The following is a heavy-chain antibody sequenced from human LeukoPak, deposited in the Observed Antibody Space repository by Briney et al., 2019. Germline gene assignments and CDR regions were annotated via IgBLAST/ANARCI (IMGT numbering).Heavy chain of an antibody. D-gene: IGHD6-13*01. CDR1: VFSFSDYY. Sequence: GGSLRLSYAPSVFSFSDYYMCWMGQAPGKGLEWVSYISSSGSTIYYADSVRGRFTIPRDNAENSLYLQMNSLRAEDTAVYYCARDQAYSRICSLCVWGKGTTVTVSS. J-gene: IGHJ6*01. V-gene: IGHV3-11*01. CDR2: ISSSGSTI. CDR3: ARDQAYSRICSLCV.